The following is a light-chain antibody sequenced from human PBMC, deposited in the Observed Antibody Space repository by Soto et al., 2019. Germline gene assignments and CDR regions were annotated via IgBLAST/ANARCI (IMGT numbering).Light chain of an antibody. CDR1: ESVSNN. J-gene: IGKJ1*01. CDR2: GAS. CDR3: QQCNNWPWT. Sequence: EIVITQSPATLSLSPVEGATLSFRASESVSNNLAWYQQKAGQAPRLLIYGASTRATGIPARFSGSGSGTEFTLTISSLQSEDFAVYYCQQCNNWPWTFGQGTKVDIK. V-gene: IGKV3-15*01.